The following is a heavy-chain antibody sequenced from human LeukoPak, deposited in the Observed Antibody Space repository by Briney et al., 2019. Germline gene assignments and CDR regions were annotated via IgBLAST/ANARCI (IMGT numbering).Heavy chain of an antibody. J-gene: IGHJ4*02. D-gene: IGHD4/OR15-4a*01. Sequence: ASVKVSCKASGYTFTSYDINWVRQATGQGLEWMGWMNPNSGNTGYAQKFQGRVTITRNTSISTASMELSSLRSEDTAVYYCARAYGGTYYFDYWDQGTLVTVSS. CDR3: ARAYGGTYYFDY. CDR1: GYTFTSYD. V-gene: IGHV1-8*03. CDR2: MNPNSGNT.